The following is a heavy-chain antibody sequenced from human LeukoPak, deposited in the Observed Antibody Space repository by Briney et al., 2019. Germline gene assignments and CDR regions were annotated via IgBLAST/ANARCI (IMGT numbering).Heavy chain of an antibody. CDR3: ARGGSGSYTGYFDY. CDR1: GGSISSYY. J-gene: IGHJ4*02. CDR2: IYYSGST. Sequence: SETLSLTCTVSGGSISSYYWSWIRQPPGKGLEWIGYIYYSGSTNYNPSLKSRVTISVDTSKNQFSLKLSSVTAADTAVYYCARGGSGSYTGYFDYWGQGALVTVSS. D-gene: IGHD3-10*01. V-gene: IGHV4-59*01.